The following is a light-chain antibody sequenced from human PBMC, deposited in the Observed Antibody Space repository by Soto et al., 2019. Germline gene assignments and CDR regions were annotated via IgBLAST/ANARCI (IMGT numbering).Light chain of an antibody. Sequence: QSALTQPPSASGSPGQSVTISGTGTSSDVGGYKYVSWYQQHPGKAPKLILYEVSKRPSGVPDRFSGSKSGNTASLTVSGLQAEDEADYYCNSYAGIIYVLGTGTEVTV. CDR1: SSDVGGYKY. CDR2: EVS. CDR3: NSYAGIIYV. V-gene: IGLV2-8*01. J-gene: IGLJ1*01.